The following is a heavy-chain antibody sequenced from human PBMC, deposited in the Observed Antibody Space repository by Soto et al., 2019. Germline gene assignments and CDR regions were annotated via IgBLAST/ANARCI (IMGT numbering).Heavy chain of an antibody. V-gene: IGHV4-31*03. CDR2: IFYSGST. CDR3: ARGGSGDIVVVAAIDY. D-gene: IGHD2-15*01. J-gene: IGHJ4*02. CDR1: GGSISSGDYY. Sequence: QVQLQESGPGLVKPSQTLSLTCSVSGGSISSGDYYWSWVRQHPGKGLEWIGYIFYSGSTYYNPSLKRRVIISVDTSKNQFSLKLSSVTAADTAVYYCARGGSGDIVVVAAIDYWGQGTLVTVSS.